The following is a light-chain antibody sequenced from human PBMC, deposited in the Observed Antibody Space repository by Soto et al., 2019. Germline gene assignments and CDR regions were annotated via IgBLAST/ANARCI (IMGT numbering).Light chain of an antibody. Sequence: QSALTQPPSASGSPGQSVTISCTGTSSDVGGYNYVSWYQQHPGKAPKLMIYEVSKRPSGVPDRFSGSKSDNTASLTVSGLQAEDEADYYCSSYTSNTTVVFGGGTKLTVL. CDR1: SSDVGGYNY. V-gene: IGLV2-8*01. J-gene: IGLJ2*01. CDR3: SSYTSNTTVV. CDR2: EVS.